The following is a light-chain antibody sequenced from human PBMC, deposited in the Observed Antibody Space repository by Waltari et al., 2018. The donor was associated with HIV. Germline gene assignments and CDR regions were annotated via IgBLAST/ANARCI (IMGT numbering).Light chain of an antibody. CDR3: QQYNILPIT. V-gene: IGKV1-33*01. CDR2: DTS. CDR1: QDISNY. J-gene: IGKJ5*01. Sequence: DIQMTQSPSSLSASVGDRVTFPCQASQDISNYLNWYQHKPGKAPKLLIYDTSNLEAGVPSRFRGSGSGTDFTFTISSLQPEDFATYYCQQYNILPITFGQGTRLEIK.